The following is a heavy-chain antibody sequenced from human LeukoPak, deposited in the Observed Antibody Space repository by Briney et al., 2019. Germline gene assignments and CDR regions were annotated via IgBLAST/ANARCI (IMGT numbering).Heavy chain of an antibody. D-gene: IGHD2-2*03. CDR3: ARQLDNSYYGMDV. V-gene: IGHV4-59*01. Sequence: SETLSLICTVSGGSITNYYWSWIRQPPGQGMEWIGYIYYIGSTNYSPSLESRVTISVDRSKNQFSLKVSSVTAADTAVYYCARQLDNSYYGMDVWGQGTTVTVSS. CDR1: GGSITNYY. J-gene: IGHJ6*02. CDR2: IYYIGST.